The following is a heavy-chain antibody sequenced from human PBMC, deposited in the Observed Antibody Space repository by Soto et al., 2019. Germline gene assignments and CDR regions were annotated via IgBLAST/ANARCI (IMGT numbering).Heavy chain of an antibody. Sequence: QVQLVESGGGVVQHGRSLRLSCAASGFTFSSYGMHWVRQAPGKGLEWVAVIWYDGSNKYYADSVKGRFTISRDNSKNTLYLQMNSLRAEDTAVYYCAREPLEYFSSWYGTDYFDYWGQGTLVTVSS. CDR2: IWYDGSNK. J-gene: IGHJ4*02. V-gene: IGHV3-33*01. CDR1: GFTFSSYG. CDR3: AREPLEYFSSWYGTDYFDY. D-gene: IGHD6-13*01.